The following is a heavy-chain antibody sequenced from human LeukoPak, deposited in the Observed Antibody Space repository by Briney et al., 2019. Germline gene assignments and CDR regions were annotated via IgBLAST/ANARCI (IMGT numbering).Heavy chain of an antibody. D-gene: IGHD1-26*01. CDR2: IYYSGNT. CDR1: GGSITSYY. V-gene: IGHV4-59*01. J-gene: IGHJ4*01. CDR3: AREDSGTSIDY. Sequence: SETLSLTCTVSGGSITSYYYTWIRQPPGKGLQWIGYIYYSGNTNYNPSLKSRVTLSLDMSKNQFSLRLTSVTAADTAVYYCAREDSGTSIDYWGQGTLVTVSS.